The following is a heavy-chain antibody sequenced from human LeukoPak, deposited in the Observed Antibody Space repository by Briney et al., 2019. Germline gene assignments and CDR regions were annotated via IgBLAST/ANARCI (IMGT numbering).Heavy chain of an antibody. D-gene: IGHD3-22*01. CDR2: IRSKAYGGTT. V-gene: IGHV3-49*03. CDR1: EFTFGDYA. J-gene: IGHJ4*02. Sequence: GGSLRLSCTASEFTFGDYAMSWFRQAPGKGLEWVGFIRSKAYGGTTEYAASVKGRFTISRDDSKSIAYLQMNSLKTEDTAVYYCTREGYYDSSGYTDYWGQGTLVTVSS. CDR3: TREGYYDSSGYTDY.